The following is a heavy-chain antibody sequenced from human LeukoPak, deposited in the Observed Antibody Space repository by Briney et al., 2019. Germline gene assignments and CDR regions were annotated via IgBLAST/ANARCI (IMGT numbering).Heavy chain of an antibody. V-gene: IGHV1-3*03. D-gene: IGHD5-12*01. Sequence: ASVKVSCKASGYTFTSYAMHWVRQAPGQRLEWMGWINAGNGNTKYSQEFQGRVTITRDTSASTAYMELSSLRSEDMAVYYCARAYSGYDLFFDPWGQRTLVTVSS. J-gene: IGHJ5*02. CDR2: INAGNGNT. CDR3: ARAYSGYDLFFDP. CDR1: GYTFTSYA.